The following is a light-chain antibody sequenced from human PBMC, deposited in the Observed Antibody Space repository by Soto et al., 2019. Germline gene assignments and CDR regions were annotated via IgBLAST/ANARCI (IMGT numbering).Light chain of an antibody. Sequence: QSALTQPPSASGSPGQSVTVSCTGTSSDVGGYNFVSWYQQHPGKVPKLMLYEVSKRPSGVPDRFSGSKSGNTASLTVSGLQAEDEDDYYCSSYSNINTLLFGGGTKLTVL. CDR1: SSDVGGYNF. CDR2: EVS. V-gene: IGLV2-8*01. J-gene: IGLJ2*01. CDR3: SSYSNINTLL.